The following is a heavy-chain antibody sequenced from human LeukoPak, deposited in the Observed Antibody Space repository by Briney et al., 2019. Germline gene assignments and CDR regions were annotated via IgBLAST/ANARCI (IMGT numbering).Heavy chain of an antibody. D-gene: IGHD4-17*01. V-gene: IGHV3-21*01. CDR3: ARDSLTTVTALFDY. Sequence: GGSLRLSCAASGFTFSTYNMNWVRQAPGKGLEWVSSITSSSSYIYYADSVKGRFTISRDNAKNSLHLQMNSLRAEDTAVYYCARDSLTTVTALFDYWGQGTLVTVSS. J-gene: IGHJ4*02. CDR1: GFTFSTYN. CDR2: ITSSSSYI.